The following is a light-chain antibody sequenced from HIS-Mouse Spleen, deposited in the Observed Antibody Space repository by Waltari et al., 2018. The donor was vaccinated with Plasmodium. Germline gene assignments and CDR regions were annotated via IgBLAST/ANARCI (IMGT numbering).Light chain of an antibody. CDR3: QQYNNWSFT. V-gene: IGKV3-15*01. CDR2: GAS. J-gene: IGKJ3*01. Sequence: EIVMTQSPATLSVSPGERATLSCRASQSVSSNLAWYQQKPGQAPRLLIYGASTGATGIPARFSGSDSGTEFTLTISSLQSEDFAVYYCQQYNNWSFTFGPGTKVDIK. CDR1: QSVSSN.